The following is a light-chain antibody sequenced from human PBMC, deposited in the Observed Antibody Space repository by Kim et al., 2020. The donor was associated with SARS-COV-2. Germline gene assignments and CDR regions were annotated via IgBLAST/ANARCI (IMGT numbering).Light chain of an antibody. CDR2: DAS. CDR1: QDISNY. J-gene: IGKJ4*01. Sequence: DIQMTQSPSSLSASVGDRVTITCQASQDISNYLNRYQQKPGKAPKLLIYDASNLETGVPSRFSGSGSGTDFTFTISSLQPEDIATYYCQQYDNLPLTFGGGTKMDIK. CDR3: QQYDNLPLT. V-gene: IGKV1-33*01.